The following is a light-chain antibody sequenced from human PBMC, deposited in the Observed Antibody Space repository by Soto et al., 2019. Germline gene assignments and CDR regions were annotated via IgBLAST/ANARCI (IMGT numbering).Light chain of an antibody. CDR3: GADHGSGNNFVVV. CDR1: SGYSNYK. V-gene: IGLV9-49*01. J-gene: IGLJ2*01. Sequence: QPVLTQPPSASASLGASVTLTCTLSSGYSNYKVDWYQQRPGKGPRFVMRVGTGGIVGSKGDGIPDRFSVLGSGLNRYLAIKNIQEEDESDYHCGADHGSGNNFVVVFGGGT. CDR2: VGTGGIVG.